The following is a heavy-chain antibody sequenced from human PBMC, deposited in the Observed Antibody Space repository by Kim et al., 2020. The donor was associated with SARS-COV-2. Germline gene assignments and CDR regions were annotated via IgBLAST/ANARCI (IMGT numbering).Heavy chain of an antibody. CDR2: IVVGSGNT. CDR1: GFTFTSSA. CDR3: AASGSSGYYYSDY. D-gene: IGHD3-22*01. V-gene: IGHV1-58*02. J-gene: IGHJ4*02. Sequence: SVTVSCKASGFTFTSSAMQWVRQARGQRLEWIGWIVVGSGNTNYAQKFQERVTITRDMSTSTAYMELSSLRSEDTAVYYCAASGSSGYYYSDYWGQGTLVTVSS.